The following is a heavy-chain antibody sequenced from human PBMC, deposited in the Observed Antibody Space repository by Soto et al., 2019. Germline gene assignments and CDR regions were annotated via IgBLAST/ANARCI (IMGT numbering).Heavy chain of an antibody. CDR2: IYYSGST. CDR3: ARTYGGYYDY. Sequence: LETLSLTCTVSGGSSSSYYWSWIRQPPGKGLEWIGYIYYSGSTNYNPSLKSRVTISVDTSKNQFSLKLSSVTAADTAVYYCARTYGGYYDYWGQGTLVTVSS. CDR1: GGSSSSYY. V-gene: IGHV4-59*01. D-gene: IGHD2-8*01. J-gene: IGHJ4*02.